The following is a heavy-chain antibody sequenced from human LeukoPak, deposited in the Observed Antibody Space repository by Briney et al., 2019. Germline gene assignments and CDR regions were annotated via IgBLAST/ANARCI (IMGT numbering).Heavy chain of an antibody. CDR1: GGSISSYY. V-gene: IGHV4-39*06. D-gene: IGHD3-9*01. CDR2: IYYSGRT. Sequence: SETLSLTCTVSGGSISSYYWSWIRQPPGKGLEWIGSIYYSGRTYYNSSLKSRVTISVDTSKNQFPLKVTSVTAADTAVYYCASAYYDILGGHFDYWGQGTLVTVSS. CDR3: ASAYYDILGGHFDY. J-gene: IGHJ4*02.